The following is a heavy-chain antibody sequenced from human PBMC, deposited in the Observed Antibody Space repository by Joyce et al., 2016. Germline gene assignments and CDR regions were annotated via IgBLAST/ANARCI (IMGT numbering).Heavy chain of an antibody. CDR1: GGSISSGDNC. CDR3: ARGRGYTYGSHFDY. D-gene: IGHD5-18*01. J-gene: IGHJ4*02. Sequence: QLQLQESGPGLVRPSQTLSLTCTFSGGSISSGDNCCSCLLQPPGKGLGWIGNIYDSGSTYYNPSLKSRVTVSGDRSKNEFSLKLSSVTAADTAVYYCARGRGYTYGSHFDYWGQGTLVTVSS. V-gene: IGHV4-30-4*01. CDR2: IYDSGST.